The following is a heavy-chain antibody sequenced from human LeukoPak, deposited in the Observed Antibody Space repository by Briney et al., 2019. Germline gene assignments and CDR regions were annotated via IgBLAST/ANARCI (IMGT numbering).Heavy chain of an antibody. Sequence: ASVKVPCKASGYTFTNYGISWVRQAPGQGLEWMGWISTYNGNTNYVQKLQGRVTMTTDTSTSTAYMELRSLRSDDTAVYYCARDIKRSRARWENLGFDPWGQGTLVTVSS. CDR2: ISTYNGNT. V-gene: IGHV1-18*01. D-gene: IGHD1-26*01. J-gene: IGHJ5*02. CDR1: GYTFTNYG. CDR3: ARDIKRSRARWENLGFDP.